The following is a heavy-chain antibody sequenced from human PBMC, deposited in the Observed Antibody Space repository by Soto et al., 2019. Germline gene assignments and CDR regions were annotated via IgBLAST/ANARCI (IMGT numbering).Heavy chain of an antibody. V-gene: IGHV3-21*01. CDR1: GFNFGAFS. CDR3: ARDYLTGDPREAFDS. D-gene: IGHD7-27*01. Sequence: VQLVESGGGLVKPGESLRLSCTASGFNFGAFSLSWVRQAPGKGLEWVSSIDPTSIEIHYADSVEGRFSVYRDSTKNSLYLQMISLRFEDTGVYYCARDYLTGDPREAFDSWGQGTLVTVSS. CDR2: IDPTSIEI. J-gene: IGHJ4*02.